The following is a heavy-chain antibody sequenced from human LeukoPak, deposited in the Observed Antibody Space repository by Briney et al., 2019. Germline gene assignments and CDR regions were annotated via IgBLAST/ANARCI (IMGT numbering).Heavy chain of an antibody. J-gene: IGHJ6*04. Sequence: SQTLSLTCTVSGGSISSGGYYWSWIGQHPGKGLEWIGYIYYSGSTYYNPSLKSRVTISVDTSKNQFSLKLSSVTAADTAVYYCAREMTTVTTRYGMDVWGKGTTVTVSS. CDR1: GGSISSGGYY. CDR3: AREMTTVTTRYGMDV. V-gene: IGHV4-31*03. D-gene: IGHD4-17*01. CDR2: IYYSGST.